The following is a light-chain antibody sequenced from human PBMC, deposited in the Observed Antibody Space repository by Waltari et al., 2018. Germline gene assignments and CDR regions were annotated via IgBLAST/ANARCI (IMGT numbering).Light chain of an antibody. V-gene: IGLV2-23*02. CDR1: SSDVGSYHL. Sequence: SALTQPASVSGSPGQSITHSCTGSSSDVGSYHLVSWYQHHPGKAPKLIISEVSARPSGVSSRFSGSKSGNTASLTISGLQAEDEAHYYCCSYAGSSTWVFGGGTRLTVL. J-gene: IGLJ3*02. CDR2: EVS. CDR3: CSYAGSSTWV.